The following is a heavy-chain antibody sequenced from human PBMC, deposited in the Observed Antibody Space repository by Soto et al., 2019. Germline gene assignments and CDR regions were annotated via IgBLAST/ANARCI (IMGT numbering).Heavy chain of an antibody. J-gene: IGHJ4*02. D-gene: IGHD2-15*01. CDR2: ISGSGADT. CDR1: GFIFSNYA. V-gene: IGHV3-23*01. CDR3: AKDTGRGGGSVFDY. Sequence: GGSPRLSCAPSGFIFSNYAMSWVRQARGKGLEWVSAISGSGADTYYTESVKGRFTISRDNFKNTLYLQMNSLRAEDTAVYYCAKDTGRGGGSVFDYWGQGTLVTVSS.